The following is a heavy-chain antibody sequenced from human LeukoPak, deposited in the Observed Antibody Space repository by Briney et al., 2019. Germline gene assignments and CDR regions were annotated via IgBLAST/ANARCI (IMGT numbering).Heavy chain of an antibody. D-gene: IGHD1-26*01. Sequence: SETLSLTCSVSGDFISNTGYYWGWIRQPPGKGLEWVGYICHNGDPYYNLPLKSRVSISLDTSKNQFSLRLISVTAADTAVYYCAKGRHPHGGSFPGVDWGEGTLLTVSS. V-gene: IGHV4-39*07. CDR3: AKGRHPHGGSFPGVD. CDR1: GDFISNTGYY. CDR2: ICHNGDP. J-gene: IGHJ4*02.